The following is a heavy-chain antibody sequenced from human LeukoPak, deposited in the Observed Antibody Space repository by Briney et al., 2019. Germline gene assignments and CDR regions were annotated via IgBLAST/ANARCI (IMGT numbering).Heavy chain of an antibody. CDR1: GGSFSSYA. D-gene: IGHD3-3*01. CDR2: IIPIFGTA. V-gene: IGHV1-69*05. CDR3: ATSITIFGVVILSFDY. J-gene: IGHJ4*02. Sequence: SVKVSCKASGGSFSSYAISWVRQAPGQGLEWMGGIIPIFGTANYAQKFQGRVTITTDESTSTAYMELSSLRSEDTAVYYCATSITIFGVVILSFDYWGQGTLVTVSS.